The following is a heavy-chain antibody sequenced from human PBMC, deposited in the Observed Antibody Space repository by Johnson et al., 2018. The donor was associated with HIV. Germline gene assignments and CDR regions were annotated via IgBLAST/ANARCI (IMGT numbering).Heavy chain of an antibody. CDR1: GFTFSSYG. Sequence: QVQLVESGGGVVQPGRSLRLSCAASGFTFSSYGMHWVRQAPGKGLEWVAVISYDGSNKYYADSVKGRFTISRDNSKNTLYLQMNSLRAEDTAVYYCARGGGGTVVVTIGGAFDIWGQGTMVTVSS. CDR2: ISYDGSNK. CDR3: ARGGGGTVVVTIGGAFDI. J-gene: IGHJ3*02. V-gene: IGHV3-30*03. D-gene: IGHD2-21*02.